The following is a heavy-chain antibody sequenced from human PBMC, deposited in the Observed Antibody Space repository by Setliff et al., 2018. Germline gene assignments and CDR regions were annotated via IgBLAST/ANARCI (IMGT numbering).Heavy chain of an antibody. J-gene: IGHJ4*02. Sequence: TGESLKISCAASGFTFSTYRMHWVRQAPGKGLEWVAVIWDDGGNKYHADSVKGRFTISRDNAKNSLYLQMSSLRAEDTAVYYCAKVGIFGGGYFDLWGLGTLVTVSS. CDR3: AKVGIFGGGYFDL. D-gene: IGHD3-3*01. CDR2: IWDDGGNK. CDR1: GFTFSTYR. V-gene: IGHV3-33*06.